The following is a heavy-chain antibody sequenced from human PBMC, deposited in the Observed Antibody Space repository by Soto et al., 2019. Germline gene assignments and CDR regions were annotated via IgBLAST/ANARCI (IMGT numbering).Heavy chain of an antibody. V-gene: IGHV3-23*01. Sequence: GWSLRLSSVAAGLTFSNYAMGRVRQAPGKGLEWVSAISGNGGITYCADSVKGRFTISRENSKNPLYLQMNSLRAEDTAVYYCAIQSCLTVTGPDYWGQGTLVTVSS. CDR1: GLTFSNYA. D-gene: IGHD6-19*01. CDR3: AIQSCLTVTGPDY. CDR2: ISGNGGIT. J-gene: IGHJ4*02.